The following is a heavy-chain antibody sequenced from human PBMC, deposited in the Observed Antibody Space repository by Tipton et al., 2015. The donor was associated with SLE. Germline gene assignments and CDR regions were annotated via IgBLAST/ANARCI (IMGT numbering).Heavy chain of an antibody. D-gene: IGHD3-22*01. CDR3: ARAPTMIVEREREDYAFDI. Sequence: TLSLTCTVSGASISDYYWAWNRQSPAKGLEWIGYIDYSGSVNYDPSLKSRVTISLDRSKNQFSLKLNSVTAADTAVYYCARAPTMIVEREREDYAFDIWGQGTLVTVSS. CDR2: IDYSGSV. CDR1: GASISDYY. J-gene: IGHJ3*02. V-gene: IGHV4-59*01.